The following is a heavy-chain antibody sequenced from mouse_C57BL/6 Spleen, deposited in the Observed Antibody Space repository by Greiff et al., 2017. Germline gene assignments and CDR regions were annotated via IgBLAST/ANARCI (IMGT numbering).Heavy chain of an antibody. CDR1: GHTFTSYW. J-gene: IGHJ1*03. Sequence: QVQLQQPGTELVKPGASVKLSCKPSGHTFTSYWMHWVKQRPGQGLEWIGNINPSNGGTNYNEMFKSKATLTVDKSSSTAYMQLSSLSSEDSAVYYCARPYGSSYWYFDVWGTGTTVTVSS. CDR3: ARPYGSSYWYFDV. V-gene: IGHV1-53*01. D-gene: IGHD1-1*01. CDR2: INPSNGGT.